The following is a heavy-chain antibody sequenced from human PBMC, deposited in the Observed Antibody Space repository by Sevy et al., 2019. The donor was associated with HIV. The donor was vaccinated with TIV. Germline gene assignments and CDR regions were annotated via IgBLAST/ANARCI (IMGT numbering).Heavy chain of an antibody. D-gene: IGHD4-17*01. CDR2: IKQDGSEK. Sequence: GGSLRLSCAASGFTLSSYWMNWVRQAPGKGLEWVANIKQDGSEKYYVDSVKGRFTISRDNAKNSLYLQMNSLRAEDTAEYYCMTTVTTVDYWGQGTLVTVSS. J-gene: IGHJ4*02. V-gene: IGHV3-7*01. CDR1: GFTLSSYW. CDR3: MTTVTTVDY.